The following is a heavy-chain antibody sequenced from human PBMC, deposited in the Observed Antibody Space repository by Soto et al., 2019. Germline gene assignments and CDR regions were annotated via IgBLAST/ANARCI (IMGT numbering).Heavy chain of an antibody. CDR1: GFTFSSYW. CDR2: IKQDGSEK. D-gene: IGHD3-3*01. V-gene: IGHV3-7*01. Sequence: GGSLRLSCAASGFTFSSYWMSWVRQAPGKGLEWVANIKQDGSEKYYVDSVKGRFTISRDNAKNSLYLQMNSLRAEDTAVYYCARGSTYYDFWSGYRSYYYGMDVWGQGTTFTVSS. J-gene: IGHJ6*02. CDR3: ARGSTYYDFWSGYRSYYYGMDV.